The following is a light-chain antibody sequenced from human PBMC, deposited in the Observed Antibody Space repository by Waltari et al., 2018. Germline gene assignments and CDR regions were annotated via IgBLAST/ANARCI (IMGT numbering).Light chain of an antibody. CDR1: SSDVGGHNF. J-gene: IGLJ2*01. CDR3: SSYAGNHVV. CDR2: EVS. V-gene: IGLV2-8*01. Sequence: QSALTQPPSASGSPGQSVTISCTGTSSDVGGHNFVSWYQQHPGKAPKLMIYEVSKRPSGVPDRFSGSKSGNTASLTVSGLQPEDEADYYCSSYAGNHVVFGGGTKLTVL.